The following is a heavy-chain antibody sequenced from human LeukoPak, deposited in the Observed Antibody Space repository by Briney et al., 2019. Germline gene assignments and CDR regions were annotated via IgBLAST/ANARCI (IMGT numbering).Heavy chain of an antibody. Sequence: GSLRLSRAASGFTFSNYWVHCVRQAPGKGLVWVSRINRDGSTTKYAHSVKGRFTVSRDNAKNTLNLQMNSLRAEDTDVYYCARDKKSGESSEIDYWGQGTLVTVSS. V-gene: IGHV3-74*03. CDR3: ARDKKSGESSEIDY. CDR1: GFTFSNYW. D-gene: IGHD3-10*01. J-gene: IGHJ4*02. CDR2: INRDGSTT.